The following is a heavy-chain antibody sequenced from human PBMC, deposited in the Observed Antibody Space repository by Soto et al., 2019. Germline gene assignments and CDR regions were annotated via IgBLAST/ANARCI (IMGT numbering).Heavy chain of an antibody. Sequence: ASVKVSCKASGGTFSSYDINWLRQAPGQGLEWMGMIIPIFGAADYAQKFRGRVTITTDESTSTAYMELSSLTSEDTAVYYCAIVGIAGVTLRQYFDYWGQGTLVTVSS. CDR3: AIVGIAGVTLRQYFDY. V-gene: IGHV1-69*05. J-gene: IGHJ4*02. CDR2: IIPIFGAA. D-gene: IGHD3-22*01. CDR1: GGTFSSYD.